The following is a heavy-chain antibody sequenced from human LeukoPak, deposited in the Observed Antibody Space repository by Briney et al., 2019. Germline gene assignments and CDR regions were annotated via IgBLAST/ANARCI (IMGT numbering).Heavy chain of an antibody. D-gene: IGHD3-9*01. CDR3: ARDNDWAFDY. CDR2: ISGDGGIT. CDR1: EFTFNTYA. Sequence: GGSLRLSCAASEFTFNTYAVSWVRQAPGKGLEWVSAISGDGGITYYPDFVKGRFTISRDNAKNSLYLQMNSLRDEDTAVYYCARDNDWAFDYWGQGTLVTVSS. J-gene: IGHJ4*02. V-gene: IGHV3-23*01.